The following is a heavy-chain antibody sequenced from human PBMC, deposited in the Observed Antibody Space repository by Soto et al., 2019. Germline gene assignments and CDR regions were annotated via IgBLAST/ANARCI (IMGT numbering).Heavy chain of an antibody. CDR1: GYTFTSYD. CDR2: MNPNSGNT. CDR3: ARGGRITIFGVVPIDY. D-gene: IGHD3-3*01. J-gene: IGHJ4*02. Sequence: QVQLVQSGAEVKKPGASVKVSCKASGYTFTSYDINWVRQATGQGLEWMGWMNPNSGNTGNAQKFQGRVTMTRNTSISTAYMELSSLRSEDTAVYYCARGGRITIFGVVPIDYWGQGTLVTVSS. V-gene: IGHV1-8*01.